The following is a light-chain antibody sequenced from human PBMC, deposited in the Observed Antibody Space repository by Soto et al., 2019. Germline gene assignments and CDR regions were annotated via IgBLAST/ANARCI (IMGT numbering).Light chain of an antibody. CDR2: YDN. J-gene: IGLJ1*01. CDR3: AAWDDSLNGYV. Sequence: QSVLTQPPSVSAAPGQKVTISCSGSSSNIGNNAVNWYQQLPGKAPKLLMFYDNLLPSGVSDRFSGSKSDTSASLAISGLQSEDEADYYCAAWDDSLNGYVFGTGTKVTVL. CDR1: SSNIGNNA. V-gene: IGLV1-36*01.